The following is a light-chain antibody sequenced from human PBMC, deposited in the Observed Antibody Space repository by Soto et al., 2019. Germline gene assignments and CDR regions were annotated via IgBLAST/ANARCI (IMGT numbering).Light chain of an antibody. J-gene: IGKJ4*01. V-gene: IGKV1-39*01. CDR2: ATS. CDR1: QSITLY. CDR3: QQSRTTPLT. Sequence: DIQMTQSPSSLSASVGDRVTITCRASQSITLYLNWYQQKQGKAPKLLIFATSSLQSGVPSRLSGSGSGTDFTLTISSLQPVDLANSYCQQSRTTPLTFGGGTKVEIK.